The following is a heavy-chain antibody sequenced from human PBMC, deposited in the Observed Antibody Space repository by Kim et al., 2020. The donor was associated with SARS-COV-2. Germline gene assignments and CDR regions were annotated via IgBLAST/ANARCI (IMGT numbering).Heavy chain of an antibody. Sequence: GGSLRLSCAASGFTFNSYSMNWVRQAPGKGLEWVSYISSSSNTIYYADSVKGRFTISRDNAKNSLYLQLNSLRAEDTAVYYCARELWDIVVVPAAIDYWG. V-gene: IGHV3-48*04. D-gene: IGHD2-2*01. CDR2: ISSSSNTI. CDR3: ARELWDIVVVPAAIDY. J-gene: IGHJ4*01. CDR1: GFTFNSYS.